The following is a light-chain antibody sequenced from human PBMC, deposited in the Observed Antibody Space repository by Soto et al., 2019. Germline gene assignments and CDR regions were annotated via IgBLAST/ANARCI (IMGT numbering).Light chain of an antibody. CDR2: DMT. CDR1: SRDVGAYKY. CDR3: CSYAGTHTL. Sequence: QSVLTQPRSVSGSPGQSVTISCTGTSRDVGAYKYVSWYQQHPGRVPQLMIYDMTKRPSGVPDRFSGSKSGNTASLTISGLQAEDEAEYYCCSYAGTHTLFGGGTKLTVL. V-gene: IGLV2-11*01. J-gene: IGLJ2*01.